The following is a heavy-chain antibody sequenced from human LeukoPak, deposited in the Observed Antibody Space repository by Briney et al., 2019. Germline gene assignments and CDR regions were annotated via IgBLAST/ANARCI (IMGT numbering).Heavy chain of an antibody. J-gene: IGHJ3*02. Sequence: SETLSLTCTVSGGSISSYYWSWIRQPPGKGLEWIGYIYYSGSTNYNPSLKSRVTISVDTSKNQFSLKLSSVTAADTAVYYCARFLINYYDNSYDAFDIWGQGTMVTVPS. CDR2: IYYSGST. CDR3: ARFLINYYDNSYDAFDI. CDR1: GGSISSYY. D-gene: IGHD3-22*01. V-gene: IGHV4-59*01.